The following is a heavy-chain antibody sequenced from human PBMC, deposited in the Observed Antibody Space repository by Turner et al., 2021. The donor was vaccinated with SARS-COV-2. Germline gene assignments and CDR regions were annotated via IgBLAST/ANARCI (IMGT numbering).Heavy chain of an antibody. CDR1: GFTFSSYA. Sequence: EVQLLESGGGLVQPGGSLRLSCAASGFTFSSYAMSWVRQAPGKGLEWVSAISDSGGSTYYADSVKGRFTISRDNSKNTLYLQMNSLRAEDTAVYYCVVPAAVMWATMGAFDIWGQGTMVTVSS. D-gene: IGHD5-12*01. CDR2: ISDSGGST. CDR3: VVPAAVMWATMGAFDI. J-gene: IGHJ3*02. V-gene: IGHV3-23*01.